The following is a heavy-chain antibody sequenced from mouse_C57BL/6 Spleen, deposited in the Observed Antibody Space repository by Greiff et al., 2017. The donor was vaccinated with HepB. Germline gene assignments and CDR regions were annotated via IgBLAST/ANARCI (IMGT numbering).Heavy chain of an antibody. V-gene: IGHV5-17*01. CDR2: ISSGSSTI. CDR3: ARRDGYYSYWYFDV. Sequence: EVQRVESGGGLVKPGGSLKLSCAASGFTFSDYGMHWVRQAPKKGLEWVAYISSGSSTIYYADTVKGRFTISRDNAKNTLFLQMTSLRSEDTAMYYCARRDGYYSYWYFDVWGTGTTVTVSS. J-gene: IGHJ1*03. D-gene: IGHD2-3*01. CDR1: GFTFSDYG.